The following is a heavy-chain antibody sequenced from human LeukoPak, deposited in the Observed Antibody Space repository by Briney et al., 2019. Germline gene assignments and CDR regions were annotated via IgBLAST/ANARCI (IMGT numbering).Heavy chain of an antibody. CDR3: ARAGLGSYDSSRSSAFAI. CDR1: GGSISSYY. V-gene: IGHV4-4*07. CDR2: IYTSGST. J-gene: IGHJ3*02. D-gene: IGHD3-22*01. Sequence: SETLSLTCTVSGGSISSYYRSWIRQPAGKGLEWIGRIYTSGSTNYNPSLKSRVTMSVDTSKNQFSLKLSSVTAADTAVYYCARAGLGSYDSSRSSAFAIWGQRTSVTLSS.